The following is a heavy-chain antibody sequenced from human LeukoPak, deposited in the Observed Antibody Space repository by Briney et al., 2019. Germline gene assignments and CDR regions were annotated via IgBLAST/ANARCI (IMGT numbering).Heavy chain of an antibody. J-gene: IGHJ4*02. CDR3: ARTYYPFDF. Sequence: GGSLRLSCAASGFTFSSYEMNWVRQAPGRGLEWVSYISSSGSTIYYADSVKGRFTISRDNAKNSLYLQMNSLRPEDTAVYYCARTYYPFDFWGQGTLVTVSS. D-gene: IGHD1-26*01. CDR1: GFTFSSYE. CDR2: ISSSGSTI. V-gene: IGHV3-48*03.